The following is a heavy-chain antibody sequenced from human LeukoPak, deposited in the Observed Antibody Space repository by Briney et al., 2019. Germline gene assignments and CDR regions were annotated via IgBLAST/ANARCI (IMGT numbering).Heavy chain of an antibody. CDR1: GFTFSNAW. J-gene: IGHJ4*02. CDR2: IKSKTDGSTT. Sequence: KPGGSLRLSCAASGFTFSNAWMSWVRQAPGKGLEWVGRIKSKTDGSTTDYAAPVKGRFTISRDNSKNTLYLQMNSLKTEDTAVYYCTTHPFPILPMENYWGQGTLVTVSS. V-gene: IGHV3-15*01. CDR3: TTHPFPILPMENY. D-gene: IGHD2-8*01.